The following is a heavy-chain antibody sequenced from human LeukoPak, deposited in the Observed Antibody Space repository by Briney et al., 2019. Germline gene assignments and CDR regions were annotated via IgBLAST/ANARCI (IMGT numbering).Heavy chain of an antibody. Sequence: TGGSLRLSCAASGFTFSSYWMSWVRQAPGKGLEWVANIKQDESEKYYVDSLKGRFTISRDNAKNTLYLQMNSLRAEDTGVYYCARELSGGLHYWGQGTLVSVSS. D-gene: IGHD4-23*01. CDR1: GFTFSSYW. V-gene: IGHV3-7*01. J-gene: IGHJ4*02. CDR3: ARELSGGLHY. CDR2: IKQDESEK.